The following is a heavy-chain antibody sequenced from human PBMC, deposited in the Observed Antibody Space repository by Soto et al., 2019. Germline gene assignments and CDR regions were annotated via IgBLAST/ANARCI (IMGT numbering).Heavy chain of an antibody. J-gene: IGHJ5*02. CDR3: ARVRTGSSWYPPWFDP. CDR1: GGSISSGDYY. D-gene: IGHD6-13*01. V-gene: IGHV4-30-4*01. Sequence: SETLSLTCPVSGGSISSGDYYWSWIRQPPGKGLEWIGYIYYSGSTYYNPSLKSRVTISVDTSKNQFSLKLSSVTAADTAVYYCARVRTGSSWYPPWFDPWGQGTLVTVSS. CDR2: IYYSGST.